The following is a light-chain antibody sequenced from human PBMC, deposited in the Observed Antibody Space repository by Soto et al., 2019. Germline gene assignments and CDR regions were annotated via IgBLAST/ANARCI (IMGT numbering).Light chain of an antibody. V-gene: IGKV3-15*01. Sequence: IVMTQSPATLSVSPGERATLSCRASQSVGTNLAWYHQKPGQAPRLLISGASTRATGVPARFTGSGSGTEFTLNISRLQSEDFAVYYCQQYYNWPPTFGRGTKVEIK. CDR2: GAS. J-gene: IGKJ1*01. CDR3: QQYYNWPPT. CDR1: QSVGTN.